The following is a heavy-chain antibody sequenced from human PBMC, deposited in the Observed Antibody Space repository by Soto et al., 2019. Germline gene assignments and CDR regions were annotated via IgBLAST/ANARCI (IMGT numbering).Heavy chain of an antibody. J-gene: IGHJ6*02. CDR1: GGSISSYY. Sequence: QVQLQESGPGLVKPSETLSLTCTVSGGSISSYYWSWIRQPPGKGLEWIGYIYYSGSTNYNPSLKRRVTISVDTSKNQFSLKLSSVTAADTAVYYCARQRYCSGGSCPPRYYGMDVWGQGTTVTVSS. CDR3: ARQRYCSGGSCPPRYYGMDV. D-gene: IGHD2-15*01. V-gene: IGHV4-59*08. CDR2: IYYSGST.